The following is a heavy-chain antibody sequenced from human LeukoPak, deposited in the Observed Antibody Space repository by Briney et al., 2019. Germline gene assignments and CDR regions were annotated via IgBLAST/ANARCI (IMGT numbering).Heavy chain of an antibody. CDR3: ARGYTVTPFDY. J-gene: IGHJ4*02. CDR2: INPNSGGT. D-gene: IGHD4-17*01. CDR1: GFTFSSYG. V-gene: IGHV1-2*02. Sequence: GGSLRLSCAASGFTFSSYGMHWVRQAPGQGLEWMGWINPNSGGTNYAQKFQGRVTMTRDTSISTAYMELSRLRSDDTAVYYCARGYTVTPFDYWGQGTLVTVSS.